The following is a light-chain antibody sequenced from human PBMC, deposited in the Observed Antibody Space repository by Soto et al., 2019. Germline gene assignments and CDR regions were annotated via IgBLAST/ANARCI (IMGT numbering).Light chain of an antibody. CDR2: DAS. CDR3: QHRSMSAFT. Sequence: EIVLTQSPATLSLSPGERATLSCRASQSVSSYLAWYQQKPGQAPRLLIYDASNRATGIPARFSGSGSGTDSTLIISRLDPEDFAVYYCQHRSMSAFTFGAGTKVDIK. J-gene: IGKJ3*01. CDR1: QSVSSY. V-gene: IGKV3-11*01.